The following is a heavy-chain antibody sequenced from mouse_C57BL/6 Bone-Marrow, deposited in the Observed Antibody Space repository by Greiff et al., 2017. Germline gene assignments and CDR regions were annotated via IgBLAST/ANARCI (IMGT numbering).Heavy chain of an antibody. CDR3: ARGYGDY. Sequence: EVQVVESGGGLVKPGGSLKLSCAASGFTFSSYAMSWVRQTPEKRLEWVATISDGGSYTYYPDNVKGRFTISRDNAKNNLYLQMSHLKSEDTAMYYCARGYGDYWGQGTTLTVSS. D-gene: IGHD1-2*01. V-gene: IGHV5-4*01. J-gene: IGHJ2*01. CDR1: GFTFSSYA. CDR2: ISDGGSYT.